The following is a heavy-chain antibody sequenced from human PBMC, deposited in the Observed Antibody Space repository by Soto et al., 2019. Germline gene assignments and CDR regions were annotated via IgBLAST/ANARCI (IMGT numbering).Heavy chain of an antibody. CDR3: ARSGGVRGVKAYYFDY. V-gene: IGHV4-59*01. CDR1: GGSISSYY. Sequence: LSLTCTVSGGSISSYYWSWIRQPPGKGLEWIGYIYYSGSTNYNPSLKSRVTISVDTSKNQFSLKLSSVTAADTAVYYCARSGGVRGVKAYYFDYWGQGTLVTVSS. J-gene: IGHJ4*02. CDR2: IYYSGST. D-gene: IGHD3-10*01.